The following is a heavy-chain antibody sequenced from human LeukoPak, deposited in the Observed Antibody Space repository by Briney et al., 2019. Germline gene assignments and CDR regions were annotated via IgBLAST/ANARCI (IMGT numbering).Heavy chain of an antibody. CDR1: GYTFASYD. CDR2: MNPNSGNT. V-gene: IGHV1-8*01. Sequence: ASVKVSCKASGYTFASYDINWVRQATGQGLEWMGWMNPNSGNTGYAQKFQGRVTMTRNTSISTAYMELSSLRSEDTAVYYCAVIWLVLGKNWFDPWGQGTLVTVSS. CDR3: AVIWLVLGKNWFDP. J-gene: IGHJ5*02. D-gene: IGHD6-19*01.